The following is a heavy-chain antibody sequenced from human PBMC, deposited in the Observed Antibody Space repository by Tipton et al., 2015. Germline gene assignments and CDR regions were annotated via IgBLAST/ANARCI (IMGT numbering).Heavy chain of an antibody. Sequence: SLRLSCAASGFTFDDYMMHWVRQTPGKGLEWVSLISSDGGNIYYADSVKGRFTISRDNAKNSLYLQMNSLRAEDTAVYFCARGPPPPRYFGTIDYWGQGSLVAVSS. CDR1: GFTFDDYM. CDR2: ISSDGGNI. V-gene: IGHV3-43*01. D-gene: IGHD1-7*01. J-gene: IGHJ4*02. CDR3: ARGPPPPRYFGTIDY.